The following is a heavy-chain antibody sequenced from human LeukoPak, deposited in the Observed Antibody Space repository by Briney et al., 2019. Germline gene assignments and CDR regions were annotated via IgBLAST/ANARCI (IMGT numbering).Heavy chain of an antibody. J-gene: IGHJ5*02. D-gene: IGHD6-19*01. V-gene: IGHV1-2*02. CDR3: ARGTEQWLVRGGRGSFDP. CDR1: GYTFTGYY. Sequence: GASVKVSCKASGYTFTGYYMHWVRQAPGQGLEWMGWINPNNGGTNYAQKFQGRVTMTRDTSISTAYMELSRLRSDDTAVYYCARGTEQWLVRGGRGSFDPWGQGTLVTVSS. CDR2: INPNNGGT.